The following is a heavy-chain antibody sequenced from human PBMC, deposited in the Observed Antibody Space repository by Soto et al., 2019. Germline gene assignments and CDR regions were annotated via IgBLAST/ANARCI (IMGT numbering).Heavy chain of an antibody. D-gene: IGHD6-19*01. V-gene: IGHV1-3*01. CDR1: GYTYISYS. Sequence: ASVKVSCKASGYTYISYSMHWVRQAPGQRLEWMGWINVGNGNTKYSQNFQGRVTINQDTSASTAYMELSSLTSEDTAVYYCAREKWGSGCRWLDPWGQGTLVTVSS. CDR3: AREKWGSGCRWLDP. CDR2: INVGNGNT. J-gene: IGHJ5*02.